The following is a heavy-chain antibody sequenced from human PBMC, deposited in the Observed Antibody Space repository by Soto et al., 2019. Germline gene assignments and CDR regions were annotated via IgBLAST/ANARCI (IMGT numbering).Heavy chain of an antibody. V-gene: IGHV4-39*01. CDR3: ARCSYYYGSGSYPWFDP. CDR2: IYYNGDT. CDR1: GGSISNTSSL. D-gene: IGHD3-10*01. Sequence: QLQLQESGPGLVKPSETLSLTCTVSGGSISNTSSLWGWIRQPPGKGLEWIGDIYYNGDTHYTPSLNSRVIISMXXSXTXXSLKLNSMTAADTAVYYCARCSYYYGSGSYPWFDPWGQGTLVTVSS. J-gene: IGHJ5*02.